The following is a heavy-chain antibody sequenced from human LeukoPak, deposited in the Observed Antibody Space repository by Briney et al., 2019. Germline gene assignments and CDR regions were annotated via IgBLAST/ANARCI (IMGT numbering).Heavy chain of an antibody. D-gene: IGHD7-27*01. Sequence: GASVKVSCKASEYTFTGYYMHWVRQAPGQGLEWMGWMNPNGGGTNYAQKFQGRVTMTRDTSISTAYMELSRLRSDDTAVYYCARDFAWGSGGAPIDDNWLDPWGQGTLVTVSS. CDR3: ARDFAWGSGGAPIDDNWLDP. CDR1: EYTFTGYY. CDR2: MNPNGGGT. J-gene: IGHJ5*02. V-gene: IGHV1-2*02.